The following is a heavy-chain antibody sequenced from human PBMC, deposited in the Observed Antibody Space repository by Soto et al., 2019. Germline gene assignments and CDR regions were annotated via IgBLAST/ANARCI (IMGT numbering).Heavy chain of an antibody. CDR3: ATNVAGTSPDKY. V-gene: IGHV3-66*01. Sequence: GGSMRLSCAASGFTVSSKYMSWVRQAPGKGLEWVSLIQSGGPTYYADSVKGRFTISRDTSENTVHLQMDSLRAEDTAVYYCATNVAGTSPDKYWGQGTLVTVSS. J-gene: IGHJ4*02. CDR1: GFTVSSKY. D-gene: IGHD6-19*01. CDR2: IQSGGPT.